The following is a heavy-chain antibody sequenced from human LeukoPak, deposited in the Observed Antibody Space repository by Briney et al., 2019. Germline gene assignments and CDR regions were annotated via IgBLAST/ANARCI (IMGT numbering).Heavy chain of an antibody. J-gene: IGHJ1*01. V-gene: IGHV3-74*01. CDR1: GFTFSTYW. D-gene: IGHD3-22*01. Sequence: GGSLRLSCAASGFTFSTYWMHWVRQAPGKGLVRVSRIKSDGSTNYADSVKRRFTISTDNANNTVSLQMNSLRPEDTGVYYCARAPSEIGGYYPEYFRHWGQGTLVTVSS. CDR3: ARAPSEIGGYYPEYFRH. CDR2: IKSDGST.